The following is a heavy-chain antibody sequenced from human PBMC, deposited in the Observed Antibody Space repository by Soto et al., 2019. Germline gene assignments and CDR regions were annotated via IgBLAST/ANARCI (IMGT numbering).Heavy chain of an antibody. Sequence: XGSLRVSCAVSGFTFSDYDMSWVRQAPGKGLEWVSYITGTSNDAHYADSVKGRFTISRDNAKNSLYLQMNSLRAEDTAVYYCERSGYYWPLDHWGQGTLVTVSS. V-gene: IGHV3-11*06. CDR3: ERSGYYWPLDH. CDR2: ITGTSNDA. D-gene: IGHD3-22*01. J-gene: IGHJ4*02. CDR1: GFTFSDYD.